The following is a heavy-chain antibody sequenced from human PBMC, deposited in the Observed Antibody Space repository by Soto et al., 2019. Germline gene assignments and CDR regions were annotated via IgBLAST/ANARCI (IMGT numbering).Heavy chain of an antibody. CDR2: IYYSGST. CDR1: GGSISGYY. J-gene: IGHJ3*02. V-gene: IGHV4-59*08. D-gene: IGHD1-26*01. Sequence: QVQLQESGPGLVKPSETLSLTCTVSGGSISGYYWSWIRQSPGKGLEWIGYIYYSGSTNSNPSRKSRIPISEDTSKNQFSRRLSSVTAADTAVYYSARHPSWGSAFDIWGQGTMVTVSS. CDR3: ARHPSWGSAFDI.